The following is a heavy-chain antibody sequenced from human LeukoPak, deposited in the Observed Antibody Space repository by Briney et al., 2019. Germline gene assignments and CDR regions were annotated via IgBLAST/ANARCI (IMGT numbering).Heavy chain of an antibody. CDR2: IYHTGNN. CDR1: GGSISSGAYS. D-gene: IGHD6-13*01. CDR3: ARFQPATGIYFFDS. J-gene: IGHJ4*02. V-gene: IGHV4-30-2*01. Sequence: SETLSLTCAVSGGSISSGAYSWGWIRQPPGKGLECIGYIYHTGNNYYNPSLESRVAMSADRSKNQFSLRLSSATAADTAVYYCARFQPATGIYFFDSWGQGTLVTVSS.